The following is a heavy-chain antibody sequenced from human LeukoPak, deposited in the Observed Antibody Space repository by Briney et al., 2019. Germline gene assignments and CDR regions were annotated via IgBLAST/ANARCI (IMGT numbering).Heavy chain of an antibody. V-gene: IGHV3-7*01. Sequence: GGSLRLSCAGSGFTFSSYWMSWVRQAPGKGLEWVANIKQDGSEKYYVDSVKGRFTISRDNAKNSMYLQMNSLRAEDSAVYYCAQQASSISPFDFWGQGTLVTVSS. CDR3: AQQASSISPFDF. J-gene: IGHJ4*02. CDR1: GFTFSSYW. D-gene: IGHD2-2*01. CDR2: IKQDGSEK.